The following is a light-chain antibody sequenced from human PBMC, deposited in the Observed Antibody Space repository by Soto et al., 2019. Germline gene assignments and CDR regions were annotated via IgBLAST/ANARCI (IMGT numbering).Light chain of an antibody. V-gene: IGKV1-39*01. CDR3: QQSYSTPYT. J-gene: IGKJ2*01. CDR2: AAS. CDR1: QRITTY. Sequence: DIQMTQSPSSLSASVGDRVSITCRASQRITTYVNWYQQKPGKAPNLLIYAASTLQSGVPSRFSGTGSGTDFTLTISSLQPEDFATYYWQQSYSTPYTFGQGTKLEIK.